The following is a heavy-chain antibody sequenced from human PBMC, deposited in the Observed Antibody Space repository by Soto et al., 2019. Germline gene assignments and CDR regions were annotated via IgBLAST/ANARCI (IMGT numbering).Heavy chain of an antibody. V-gene: IGHV3-21*01. Sequence: EVQLVESGGGLVKPGGSLRLSCAASGFTFSSYSMNWVRQAPGKGLEWVSSISSSSSYIYYADSVKGRFTLSRDNAKNSLYLQMNSLRAEYTAVDYCARIQLGYDAFDIWGQGTMVTVSS. J-gene: IGHJ3*02. CDR2: ISSSSSYI. D-gene: IGHD6-6*01. CDR3: ARIQLGYDAFDI. CDR1: GFTFSSYS.